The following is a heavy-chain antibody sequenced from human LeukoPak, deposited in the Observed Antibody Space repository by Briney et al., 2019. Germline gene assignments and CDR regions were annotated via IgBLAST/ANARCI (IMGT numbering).Heavy chain of an antibody. Sequence: PSETLSLTCTVSGGSISSYYWSWIREPPGKGLEWIGYIYYSGSTNYNPSLKRRVTISVDTSKNQFSLKLSSVTAADTAVYYCARAVVVPAAVFDYWGQGTLVTVSS. CDR2: IYYSGST. J-gene: IGHJ4*02. D-gene: IGHD2-2*01. V-gene: IGHV4-59*01. CDR1: GGSISSYY. CDR3: ARAVVVPAAVFDY.